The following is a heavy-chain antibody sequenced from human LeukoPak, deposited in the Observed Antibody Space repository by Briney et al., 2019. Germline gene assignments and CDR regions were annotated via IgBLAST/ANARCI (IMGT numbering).Heavy chain of an antibody. D-gene: IGHD5-18*01. CDR2: SSGSGSYI. J-gene: IGHJ4*02. CDR1: GFTFSGYS. V-gene: IGHV3-21*01. Sequence: WGSLRLSCAASGFTFSGYSMSWVRQAPGKGLEWVSSSSGSGSYIYYPDSVKGRFTISRDNAKNTLYLQMNSLRAEDTAVYYCARRGYSYEIDYWGQGTLVTVSS. CDR3: ARRGYSYEIDY.